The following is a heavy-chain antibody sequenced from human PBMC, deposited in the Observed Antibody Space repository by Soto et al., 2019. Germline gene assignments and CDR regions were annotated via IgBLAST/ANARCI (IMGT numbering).Heavy chain of an antibody. Sequence: GESLKISCTGSGYSLTIYWIGWVRQMPGKGLEWMGIIYPGDSDTRYSPSFKGQVTISADKSISTAYLQWSSLKASDTAMYYWTRHSPWVYSYHSDYDHYRMNVWGEGTKDSVSS. CDR1: GYSLTIYW. J-gene: IGHJ6*02. CDR3: TRHSPWVYSYHSDYDHYRMNV. CDR2: IYPGDSDT. D-gene: IGHD3-22*01. V-gene: IGHV5-51*01.